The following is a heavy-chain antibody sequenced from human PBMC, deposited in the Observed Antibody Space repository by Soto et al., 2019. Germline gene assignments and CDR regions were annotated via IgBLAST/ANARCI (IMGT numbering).Heavy chain of an antibody. Sequence: PGGSLRLSCAASGFTLSGYSVNWVRQAPGKGLEWVSYISSGSKTIYCAESVKGRFTVSRDNARNSQYLQMNSLRDEDTAVYYCAREDILGARSFDYWGQGTLVTVSS. J-gene: IGHJ4*02. V-gene: IGHV3-48*02. CDR1: GFTLSGYS. CDR2: ISSGSKTI. CDR3: AREDILGARSFDY. D-gene: IGHD1-26*01.